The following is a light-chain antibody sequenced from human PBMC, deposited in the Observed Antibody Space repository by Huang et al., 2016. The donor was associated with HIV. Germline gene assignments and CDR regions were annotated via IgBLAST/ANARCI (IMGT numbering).Light chain of an antibody. CDR3: HHYGATQWA. CDR2: DAS. Sequence: ELVLTQSPGTLSSSPGGAAVISCRASQSLDKGFLAWYRQKPGQAPELLIFDASKRPSDIPDRIVCRGSGTDFSLTINGLDPEDFAIYFCHHYGATQWAFGRGTRVEMK. J-gene: IGKJ1*01. V-gene: IGKV3-20*01. CDR1: QSLDKGF.